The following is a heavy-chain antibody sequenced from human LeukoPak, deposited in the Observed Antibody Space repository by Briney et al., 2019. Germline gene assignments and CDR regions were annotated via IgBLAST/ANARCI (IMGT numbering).Heavy chain of an antibody. CDR1: GFTFSSSW. Sequence: GGSLRLSCAASGFTFSSSWMHWVRQAPGRGLEWVSGINWKTGNGIYADSVKGRFTISRDNAKNSLYLQMSSLRAEDTALYYCTRRAARWQFDLRGRGTLLTVSS. CDR3: TRRAARWQFDL. CDR2: INWKTGNG. D-gene: IGHD5-24*01. J-gene: IGHJ2*01. V-gene: IGHV3-9*01.